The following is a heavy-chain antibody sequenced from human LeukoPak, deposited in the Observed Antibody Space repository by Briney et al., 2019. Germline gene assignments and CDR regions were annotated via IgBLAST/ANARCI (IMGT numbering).Heavy chain of an antibody. CDR3: AKPISGGLAVTADWFHP. CDR1: GFAFSVYA. V-gene: IGHV3-23*01. CDR2: INANSGTT. Sequence: GGSLRLSCTASGFAFSVYAMSWLRQPPGKGLEWVSTINANSGTTSYAASVRGRFTISRDHSKNTLYLQLNTLRADDTATYYCAKPISGGLAVTADWFHPWGQGTLVAVSS. D-gene: IGHD6-19*01. J-gene: IGHJ5*01.